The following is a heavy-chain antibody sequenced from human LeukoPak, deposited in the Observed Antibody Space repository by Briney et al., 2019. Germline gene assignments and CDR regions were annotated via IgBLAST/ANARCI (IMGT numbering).Heavy chain of an antibody. CDR1: GFTFSTYT. CDR2: ISSTSTYI. V-gene: IGHV3-21*01. D-gene: IGHD1-7*01. J-gene: IGHJ3*02. Sequence: GGSLRLSCAASGFTFSTYTMNWVRQAPGKGLEWVSSISSTSTYIHNADSLEGRFTISRDNARNSLYLQMNSLRAEDTAVYYCARRVKLELLKRSYLHAFDIWGQGTMVTVSS. CDR3: ARRVKLELLKRSYLHAFDI.